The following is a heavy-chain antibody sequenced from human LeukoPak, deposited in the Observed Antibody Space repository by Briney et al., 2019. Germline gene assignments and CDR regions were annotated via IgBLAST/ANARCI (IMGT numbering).Heavy chain of an antibody. Sequence: GGSLRLSCAASGFTFSSYTISWVRQAPGKGLEWVSTITTSDGNTYYADSVKGRFTVSRDNSKNTLFLQMNSLRAEDTAVYYCAKDGGLWVSAHWGDSWGRGTLVTVSS. J-gene: IGHJ4*02. D-gene: IGHD7-27*01. CDR2: ITTSDGNT. V-gene: IGHV3-23*01. CDR3: AKDGGLWVSAHWGDS. CDR1: GFTFSSYT.